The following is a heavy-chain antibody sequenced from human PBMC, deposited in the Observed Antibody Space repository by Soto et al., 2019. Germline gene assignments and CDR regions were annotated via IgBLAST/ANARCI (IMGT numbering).Heavy chain of an antibody. V-gene: IGHV1-46*03. CDR2: INPSGGST. Sequence: GASVKVSCKASGYTFTSYYMHWVRQAPGQGLEWMGIINPSGGSTSYAQKFQGRVTMTRDTSTSTVYMELSSLRSEDTAVYYCAREPLAYCGGDCFGYFDYWGQGTLVTVSS. J-gene: IGHJ4*02. CDR1: GYTFTSYY. CDR3: AREPLAYCGGDCFGYFDY. D-gene: IGHD2-21*02.